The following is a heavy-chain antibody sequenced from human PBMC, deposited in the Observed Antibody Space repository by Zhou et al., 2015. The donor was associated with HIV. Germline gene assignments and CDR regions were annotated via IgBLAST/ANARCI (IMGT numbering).Heavy chain of an antibody. CDR1: GYTFTSYY. CDR2: INPSGGST. V-gene: IGHV1-46*01. CDR3: ARTRYDFWSGYYKTFYGMDV. D-gene: IGHD3-3*01. Sequence: QVQLVQSGAEVKKPGASVKVSCKASGYTFTSYYMHWVRQAPGQGLEWMGIINPSGGSTSYAQKFQGRVTMTRDTSTSTVYMELSSLRSEDTAVYYCARTRYDFWSGYYKTFYGMDVWGQGTTVTVSS. J-gene: IGHJ6*02.